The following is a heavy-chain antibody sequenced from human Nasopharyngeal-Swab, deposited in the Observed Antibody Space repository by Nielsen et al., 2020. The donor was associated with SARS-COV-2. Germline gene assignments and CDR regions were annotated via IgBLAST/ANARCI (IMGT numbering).Heavy chain of an antibody. D-gene: IGHD4-23*01. Sequence: SVKVSCKASGFTFTSSAVQWVRQARGQRLEWIGWIVVGSGNTNYAQKFQEGVTITRDMSTSTAYTELSSLRSEDTAVYYCAADSTRDDYGGNGVDYFDYWGQGTLVTVSS. J-gene: IGHJ4*02. CDR3: AADSTRDDYGGNGVDYFDY. V-gene: IGHV1-58*01. CDR2: IVVGSGNT. CDR1: GFTFTSSA.